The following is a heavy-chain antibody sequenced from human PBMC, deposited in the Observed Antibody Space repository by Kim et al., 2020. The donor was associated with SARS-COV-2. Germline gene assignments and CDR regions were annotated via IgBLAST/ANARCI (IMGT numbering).Heavy chain of an antibody. CDR3: TTLDKWELFEGRPEWLSFDN. CDR1: GFSLSVAW. Sequence: GGSLRLSCVASGFSLSVAWMSWVRQAPGKGLEWVGHIKTSTDGGTADYAAPVKGRFTISRDDSKNTLYLQMNAMKTDDTAVYYCTTLDKWELFEGRPEWLSFDNWGQGTLVTVPS. J-gene: IGHJ4*02. V-gene: IGHV3-15*01. CDR2: IKTSTDGGTA. D-gene: IGHD1-26*01.